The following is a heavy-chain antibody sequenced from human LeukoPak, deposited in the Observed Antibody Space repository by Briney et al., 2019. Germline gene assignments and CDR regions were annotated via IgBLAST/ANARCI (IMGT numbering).Heavy chain of an antibody. CDR2: IDHSGST. CDR1: GGSFSGYY. J-gene: IGHJ5*02. D-gene: IGHD6-6*01. CDR3: ARRIAARPRGYWFDP. V-gene: IGHV4-34*01. Sequence: SETLSLTCAVYGGSFSGYYWSWIRQPPGKGLEWIGEIDHSGSTNYNPSLKSRVTISVDTSKNQFPLKVSSVTAADTAVYYCARRIAARPRGYWFDPRGQGTLVTVSS.